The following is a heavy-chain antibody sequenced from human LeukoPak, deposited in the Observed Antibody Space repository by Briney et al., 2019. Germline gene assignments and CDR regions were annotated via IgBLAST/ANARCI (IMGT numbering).Heavy chain of an antibody. CDR1: GFTFSDYW. Sequence: GGSLRLSCAASGFTFSDYWMSWNRQTPGKGLEWVANIKPDGSGIYYVDSVKGRFTISRDNAKNSLYLQMSSLRAEDAAVYYCAPGGGAFWGQGTLVTVSS. CDR3: APGGGAF. J-gene: IGHJ4*02. CDR2: IKPDGSGI. D-gene: IGHD2-15*01. V-gene: IGHV3-7*05.